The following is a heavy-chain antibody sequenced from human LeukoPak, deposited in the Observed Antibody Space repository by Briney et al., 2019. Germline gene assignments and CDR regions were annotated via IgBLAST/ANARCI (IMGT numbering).Heavy chain of an antibody. J-gene: IGHJ6*02. CDR1: GFIFSKSW. V-gene: IGHV3-7*01. Sequence: GGSLRLFCVASGFIFSKSWMSWVRQAPGKGLEWVANMNGDGSVKDYVDSVKGRFTISRDNARQSLYLQMSDLRAEDTAVYYCATYTHWVAGDVWGQGTTVTVSS. D-gene: IGHD3-16*01. CDR2: MNGDGSVK. CDR3: ATYTHWVAGDV.